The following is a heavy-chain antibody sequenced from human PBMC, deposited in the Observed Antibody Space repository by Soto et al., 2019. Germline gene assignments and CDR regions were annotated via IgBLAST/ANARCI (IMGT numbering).Heavy chain of an antibody. J-gene: IGHJ4*02. D-gene: IGHD1-26*01. CDR3: ARRVGAIDY. Sequence: SETLSLTCTVSGGSISSYYWSWIRQPPGKGLEWIGYIYYSGSTNSNPSLKSRVTISVDTSKNQFSLKLSSVTAADTAVYYCARRVGAIDYWGQGTLVTVSS. CDR1: GGSISSYY. V-gene: IGHV4-59*08. CDR2: IYYSGST.